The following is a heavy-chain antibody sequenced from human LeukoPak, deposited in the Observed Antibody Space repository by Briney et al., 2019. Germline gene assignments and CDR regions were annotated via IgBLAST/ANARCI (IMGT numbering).Heavy chain of an antibody. CDR2: ISAYNGNT. CDR1: GYTFTSYG. J-gene: IGHJ6*02. D-gene: IGHD6-19*01. Sequence: ASVKVSRKASGYTFTSYGISWVRQAPGQGLEWMGWISAYNGNTNYAQKLQGRVTMTTDTSTSTAYMELRSLRSDDTAVYYCARDAPLGGSSGWYHFSYYYYYGMDVWGQGTTVTVSS. CDR3: ARDAPLGGSSGWYHFSYYYYYGMDV. V-gene: IGHV1-18*01.